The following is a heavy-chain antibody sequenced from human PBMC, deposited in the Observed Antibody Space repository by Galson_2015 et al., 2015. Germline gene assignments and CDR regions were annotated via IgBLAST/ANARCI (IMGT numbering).Heavy chain of an antibody. J-gene: IGHJ4*02. V-gene: IGHV2-70*01. Sequence: PALVKPTQTLTLTCTFSGFSLSTSGMCVSWIRQPPGKALEWFALIDWDDDKYYSTSLKTRLTISKDTSKNQVVLTMTNMDPVDTATYYCARINQDSSGWYGFDYWGQGTLVTVSS. D-gene: IGHD6-19*01. CDR3: ARINQDSSGWYGFDY. CDR2: IDWDDDK. CDR1: GFSLSTSGMC.